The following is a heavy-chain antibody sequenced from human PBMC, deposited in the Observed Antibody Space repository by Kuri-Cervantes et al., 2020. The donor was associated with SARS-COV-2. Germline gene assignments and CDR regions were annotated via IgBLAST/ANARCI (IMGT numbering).Heavy chain of an antibody. D-gene: IGHD1-26*01. CDR3: ARERSGTYGYYYSGMDV. CDR2: INVSGAT. J-gene: IGHJ6*02. CDR1: GDSVINYY. V-gene: IGHV4-4*07. Sequence: ESLKISCTVSGDSVINYYWSWIRQPAGKGLEWIGRINVSGATNYSPSLKSRITMSVDTSKNHFSLKLTSVTAADTALYYSARERSGTYGYYYSGMDVWGQGTMVTVSS.